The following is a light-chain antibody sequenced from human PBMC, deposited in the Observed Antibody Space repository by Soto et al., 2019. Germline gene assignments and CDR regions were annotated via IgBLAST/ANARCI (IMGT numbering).Light chain of an antibody. CDR1: QSVSSSY. V-gene: IGKV3-20*01. J-gene: IGKJ1*01. Sequence: EIVLTQSPGTLSLSPGERATLSCRASQSVSSSYLAWYQQKPGQAPRLLIYGASSRATGIPERFSGSGSGTDFNLTISRLEPEDFAVYYCQQYGSSQTFGQGTKVEIK. CDR3: QQYGSSQT. CDR2: GAS.